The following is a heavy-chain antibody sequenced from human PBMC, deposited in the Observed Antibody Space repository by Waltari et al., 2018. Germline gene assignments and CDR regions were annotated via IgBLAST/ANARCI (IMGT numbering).Heavy chain of an antibody. Sequence: EVQLVETGGGSIQPGGSLRLSCAASGPTVSNNYMSWVRQAPGKGLAGVSVIYSGGTTHYAGSVKGRFTISRDNSKNTLYLQMNSLRAEDTAVYYCATSPSRSFWGQGTLVTVSS. CDR2: IYSGGTT. CDR3: ATSPSRSF. CDR1: GPTVSNNY. J-gene: IGHJ4*02. V-gene: IGHV3-53*02.